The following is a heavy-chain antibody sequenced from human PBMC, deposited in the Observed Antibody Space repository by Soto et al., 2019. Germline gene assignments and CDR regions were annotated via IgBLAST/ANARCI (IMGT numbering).Heavy chain of an antibody. V-gene: IGHV4-39*07. Sequence: PSETLSLTCTVSGGSMRNSNSCWGWIRQPPGKGLEWIGKISHSGNTNSNPSLKSRVTISVDTSKNQFSLKLSSVTAADTAVYYCARPLYSYGPMDVWGQGTTVTVSS. CDR2: ISHSGNT. J-gene: IGHJ6*02. CDR1: GGSMRNSNSC. D-gene: IGHD5-18*01. CDR3: ARPLYSYGPMDV.